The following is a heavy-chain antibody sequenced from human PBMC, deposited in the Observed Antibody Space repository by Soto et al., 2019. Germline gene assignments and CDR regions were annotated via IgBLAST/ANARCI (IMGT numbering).Heavy chain of an antibody. V-gene: IGHV4-30-4*01. CDR1: GGSISSGDYY. D-gene: IGHD2-21*02. CDR2: IYYSGST. Sequence: SETLSLTCTVSGGSISSGDYYWSWIRQPPGKGLEWIGYIYYSGSTYYNPSLKSRVTISVDTSKNQFSLKLSSVTAADTAVYYCARVGGDSTIATAVDIWGQGTMVTVSS. CDR3: ARVGGDSTIATAVDI. J-gene: IGHJ3*02.